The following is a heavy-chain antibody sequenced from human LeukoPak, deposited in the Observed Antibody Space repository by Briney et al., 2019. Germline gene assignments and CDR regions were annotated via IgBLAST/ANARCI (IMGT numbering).Heavy chain of an antibody. D-gene: IGHD2-2*01. CDR3: ARDREGCSSTSCSMTFDY. Sequence: SVTVSCKASGGTFSSYAISWVRQAPGQGLEWMGGIIPIFGTANYAQKFQGRVTITADESTSTAYMELSSLRSEDTAVYYCARDREGCSSTSCSMTFDYWGQGTLVTVSS. V-gene: IGHV1-69*13. J-gene: IGHJ4*02. CDR1: GGTFSSYA. CDR2: IIPIFGTA.